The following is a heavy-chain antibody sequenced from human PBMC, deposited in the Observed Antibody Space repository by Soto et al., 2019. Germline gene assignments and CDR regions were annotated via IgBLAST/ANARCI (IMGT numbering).Heavy chain of an antibody. CDR1: GYTFTSYA. J-gene: IGHJ4*02. V-gene: IGHV1-3*01. D-gene: IGHD6-19*01. CDR3: ARAKEAVAGNWAFDY. CDR2: INAGNGNT. Sequence: QVQLVQSGAEVKKPGASVKVSCKASGYTFTSYAMHWVRQAPGQRLEWMGWINAGNGNTKYSQKFQGRVTITRDTSASTAYMELSSLRSEDTAVYYCARAKEAVAGNWAFDYWGQGTLVTVSS.